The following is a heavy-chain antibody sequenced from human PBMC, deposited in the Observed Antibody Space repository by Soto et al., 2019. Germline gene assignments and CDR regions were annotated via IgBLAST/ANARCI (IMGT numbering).Heavy chain of an antibody. CDR3: ARGGDFWSGAVGVHDAFDI. D-gene: IGHD3-3*01. J-gene: IGHJ3*02. V-gene: IGHV3-30-3*01. CDR1: GFTFSSYA. CDR2: ISYDGSNK. Sequence: QVQLVESGGGVVQPGRSLRLSCAASGFTFSSYAMHWVRQAPGKGLEWVAVISYDGSNKYYADSVKGRFTISRDNSKNSLDLQMNSRRAEDTAVYYCARGGDFWSGAVGVHDAFDIWGQGTMVTVSS.